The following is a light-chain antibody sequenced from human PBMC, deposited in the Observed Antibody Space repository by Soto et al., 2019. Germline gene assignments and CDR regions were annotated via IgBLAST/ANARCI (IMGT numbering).Light chain of an antibody. CDR1: SSDIGAYNY. J-gene: IGLJ2*01. CDR2: DVN. CDR3: NSFAGGAHLV. V-gene: IGLV2-8*01. Sequence: QSALAQPPSASGSPGQSVTISCTGTSSDIGAYNYVSWYQQYPGKAPKLIIYDVNQRPSGVPDRFSGSKSGNTASLTVSGLQAEDEAVYYCNSFAGGAHLVFGGGTKVTVL.